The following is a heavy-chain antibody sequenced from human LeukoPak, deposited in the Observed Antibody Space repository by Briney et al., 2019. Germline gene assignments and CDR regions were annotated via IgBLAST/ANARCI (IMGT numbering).Heavy chain of an antibody. CDR3: ARDGKYSSSSGYYYYYMDV. CDR1: GGSISSNDW. D-gene: IGHD6-6*01. Sequence: SETLSLTCALSGGSISSNDWWSWVRQPPGKGLEWIGEIHHSGSTNYNPSLKSRVIISVDKSKNQFSLKLSSVTAADTAVYYCARDGKYSSSSGYYYYYMDVWGKGTTVTVSS. CDR2: IHHSGST. V-gene: IGHV4-4*02. J-gene: IGHJ6*03.